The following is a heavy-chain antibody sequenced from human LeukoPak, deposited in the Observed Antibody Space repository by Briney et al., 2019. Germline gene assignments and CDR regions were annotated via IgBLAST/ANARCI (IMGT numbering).Heavy chain of an antibody. Sequence: ASVKVSCKASGYTFTSYDINWVRQATGQGLEWMGWMNPNSGNTGYAQKFQGRVTMTRNTSISTAYMELSSLRSEDTAVYYCARGPRRYSSSWYVQNYWGQGTPVTVSS. D-gene: IGHD6-13*01. CDR3: ARGPRRYSSSWYVQNY. CDR2: MNPNSGNT. J-gene: IGHJ4*02. V-gene: IGHV1-8*01. CDR1: GYTFTSYD.